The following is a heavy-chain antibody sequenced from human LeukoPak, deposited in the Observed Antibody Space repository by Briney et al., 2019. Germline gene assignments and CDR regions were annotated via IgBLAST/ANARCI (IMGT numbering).Heavy chain of an antibody. CDR1: GFTFSSYG. V-gene: IGHV3-30*18. CDR3: AKDLGIAAAGIHYFDY. CDR2: ISYDGSNK. D-gene: IGHD6-13*01. Sequence: GRSLRLSCAASGFTFSSYGMHWVRQAPGKGLEWVAVISYDGSNKYYADSVKGRFTISRDNSKNTLYLQMNSLRAEDTAVYYCAKDLGIAAAGIHYFDYWGQGTLVTVSS. J-gene: IGHJ4*02.